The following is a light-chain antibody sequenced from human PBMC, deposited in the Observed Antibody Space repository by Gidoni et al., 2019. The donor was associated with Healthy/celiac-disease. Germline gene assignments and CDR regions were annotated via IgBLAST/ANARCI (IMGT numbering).Light chain of an antibody. Sequence: DIQMTQSPSSLSASVGDRVTITCRESQSISSYLNWYQQKPGKDPKLLIYAASSLQSGVPSRFSGSGSGTDFTLTISSLQPEDFATYYCQQSYSTPPLYTFGQGTKLEIK. CDR3: QQSYSTPPLYT. J-gene: IGKJ2*01. V-gene: IGKV1-39*01. CDR1: QSISSY. CDR2: AAS.